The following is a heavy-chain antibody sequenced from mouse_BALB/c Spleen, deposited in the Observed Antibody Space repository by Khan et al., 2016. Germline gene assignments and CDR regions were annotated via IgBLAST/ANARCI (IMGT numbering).Heavy chain of an antibody. CDR1: VFSLTSYG. CDR3: ARHGTMTYAMDY. D-gene: IGHD2-4*01. Sequence: QVQLKESGPGLVAPSQSLSITCTISVFSLTSYGIHWVRQPPGKGLEWLVVIWSDGSTTYNSALQSRLSLSKDNSKSQVFLKMNSRQTDDTAMYYCARHGTMTYAMDYWGQGTSVTVSS. J-gene: IGHJ4*01. CDR2: IWSDGST. V-gene: IGHV2-6-1*01.